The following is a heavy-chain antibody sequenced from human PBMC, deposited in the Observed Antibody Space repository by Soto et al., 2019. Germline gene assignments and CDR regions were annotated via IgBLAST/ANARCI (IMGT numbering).Heavy chain of an antibody. Sequence: QVQLQESGPGLVKPSQTLSLTCTVSGGSISSGGYYWSWIRQHPGKGLEWIRYIYYSGSTYYNPSLKSRVTISVDTSKNQFSLKLSSVTAADTAVYYCARGGDETSVFDYWGQGTLVTVSS. V-gene: IGHV4-31*03. CDR3: ARGGDETSVFDY. CDR2: IYYSGST. J-gene: IGHJ4*02. CDR1: GGSISSGGYY. D-gene: IGHD2-21*02.